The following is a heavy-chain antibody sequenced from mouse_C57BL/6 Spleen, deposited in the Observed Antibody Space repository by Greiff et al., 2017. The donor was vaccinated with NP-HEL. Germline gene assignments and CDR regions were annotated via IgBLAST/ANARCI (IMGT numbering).Heavy chain of an antibody. Sequence: VQLQQPGAELVKPGASVKLSCKASGYTFTSYWMQWVKQRPGQGLEWIGEIDPSDSYTNYNQKFKGKATLTVDTSSSTAYMQLSSLTSEDSAVYYCARRHYGSSSGLAYWGQGTLVTVSA. CDR3: ARRHYGSSSGLAY. J-gene: IGHJ3*01. V-gene: IGHV1-50*01. CDR1: GYTFTSYW. CDR2: IDPSDSYT. D-gene: IGHD1-1*01.